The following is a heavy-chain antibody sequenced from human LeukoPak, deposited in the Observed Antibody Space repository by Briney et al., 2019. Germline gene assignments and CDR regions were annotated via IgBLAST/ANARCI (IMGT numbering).Heavy chain of an antibody. V-gene: IGHV4-39*07. CDR1: GGSMRLSSYY. CDR3: ARGGSSGWYRPDYFDY. J-gene: IGHJ4*02. D-gene: IGHD6-19*01. Sequence: SETLSLTCNVSGGSMRLSSYYWGWLRQPPGGGLEWIGSVFYSGSTYYSPSLKSRLTISIDTSENQFSLRLSSVTAADTAVYYCARGGSSGWYRPDYFDYWGQGTLVTVSS. CDR2: VFYSGST.